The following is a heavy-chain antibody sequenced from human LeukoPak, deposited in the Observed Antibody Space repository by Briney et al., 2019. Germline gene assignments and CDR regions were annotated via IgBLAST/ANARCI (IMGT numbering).Heavy chain of an antibody. Sequence: ASVKVSCKASGYTFTGYYMHWVRQAPGQGLEWMGWINPNSGGTNYAQKFQGRVTMTRDTSISTAYMELSSLRSEDTAVYYCAREAVVTATSDAFDIWGQGTMVTVSS. CDR1: GYTFTGYY. CDR3: AREAVVTATSDAFDI. D-gene: IGHD2-15*01. J-gene: IGHJ3*02. CDR2: INPNSGGT. V-gene: IGHV1-2*02.